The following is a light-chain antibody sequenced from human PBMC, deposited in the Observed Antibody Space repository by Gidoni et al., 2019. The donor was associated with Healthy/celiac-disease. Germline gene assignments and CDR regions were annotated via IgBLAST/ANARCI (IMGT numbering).Light chain of an antibody. CDR1: SSNIGSNT. CDR3: AAGDDSLNGVV. CDR2: SNT. Sequence: QSVLTQPPSESGTPGQRVTLSCSGSSSNIGSNTVNWYQQLPGTAPNLLIYSNTQRPSGFPDRFSGSKSGTSASLAISVLQSEDEADYYCAAGDDSLNGVVFGGGTKLTVL. V-gene: IGLV1-44*01. J-gene: IGLJ2*01.